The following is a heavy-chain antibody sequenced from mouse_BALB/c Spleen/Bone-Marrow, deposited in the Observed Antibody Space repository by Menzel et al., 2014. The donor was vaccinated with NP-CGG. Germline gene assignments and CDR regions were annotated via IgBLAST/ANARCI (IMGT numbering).Heavy chain of an antibody. CDR3: SRNWFFDY. CDR2: IYPGSGNS. Sequence: QVHVKQSGPELVKPGASVKISCKASGYTFTDYYVNWVKQKPGQGLEWIGWIYPGSGNSKYNEKFKGKATLTVDTSSSTAYMQLSSLTSEDTAVYFCSRNWFFDYWGQGTTLTVSS. CDR1: GYTFTDYY. V-gene: IGHV1-84*02. J-gene: IGHJ2*01. D-gene: IGHD4-1*01.